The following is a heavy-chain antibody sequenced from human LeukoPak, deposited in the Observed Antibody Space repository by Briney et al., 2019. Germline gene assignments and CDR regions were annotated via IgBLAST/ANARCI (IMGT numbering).Heavy chain of an antibody. V-gene: IGHV1-18*01. CDR1: GFTFTSYG. J-gene: IGHJ4*02. Sequence: GASVKVSCKASGFTFTSYGLSWVRQAPGQGLEWMGWISADNGNTNYAQKLQDRLTMTTDTSTNTAYMELRSLRSDDTAVYYCARFDEVAGFDYWGQGTLVTVSS. CDR3: ARFDEVAGFDY. D-gene: IGHD6-19*01. CDR2: ISADNGNT.